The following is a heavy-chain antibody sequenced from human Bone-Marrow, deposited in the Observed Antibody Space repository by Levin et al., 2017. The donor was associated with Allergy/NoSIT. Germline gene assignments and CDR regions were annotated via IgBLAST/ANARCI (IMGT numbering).Heavy chain of an antibody. CDR2: LNPNSGAT. CDR3: ARAYDTLTGYSATTKHDGFDI. CDR1: GYTFTGYF. Sequence: GASVKVSCKASGYTFTGYFMHWVRQAPGQGLEWMGWLNPNSGATNYAQKFQGRVTMTRDTSITTAYMELSRLRYDDTAVYYCARAYDTLTGYSATTKHDGFDIWGLGTMVTVSS. D-gene: IGHD3-9*01. J-gene: IGHJ3*02. V-gene: IGHV1-2*02.